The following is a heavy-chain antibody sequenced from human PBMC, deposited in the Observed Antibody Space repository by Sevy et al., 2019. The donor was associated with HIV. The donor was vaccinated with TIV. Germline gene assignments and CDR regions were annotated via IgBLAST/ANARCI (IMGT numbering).Heavy chain of an antibody. CDR3: ARKIHDYSNYLYFDY. V-gene: IGHV4-34*01. D-gene: IGHD4-4*01. Sequence: SETLSLTCAVYGGSFSGYYWSWIRQPPGKGLEWIGEINHSGSTNYNPSLKSRVTISVDTSKNQFSLKLSSVTAADTAVYYCARKIHDYSNYLYFDYWGQGTLVTVSS. J-gene: IGHJ4*02. CDR1: GGSFSGYY. CDR2: INHSGST.